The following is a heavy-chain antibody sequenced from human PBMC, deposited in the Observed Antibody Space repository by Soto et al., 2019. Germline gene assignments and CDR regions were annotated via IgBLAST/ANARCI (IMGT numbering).Heavy chain of an antibody. CDR3: AKDRTVAARNFDY. V-gene: IGHV3-23*01. D-gene: IGHD6-6*01. CDR1: GFAFSNYA. Sequence: GGSLRLSCAASGFAFSNYAIHWVRQAPGKGLEWVSSISTSIDATYYADSVKGRFTIPRDDSKNTLYLQMNSLRAEDSAVYYCAKDRTVAARNFDYWGQGTQVTVS. J-gene: IGHJ4*02. CDR2: ISTSIDAT.